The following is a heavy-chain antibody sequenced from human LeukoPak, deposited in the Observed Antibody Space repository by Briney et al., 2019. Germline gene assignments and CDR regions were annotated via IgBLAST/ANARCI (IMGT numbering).Heavy chain of an antibody. CDR2: ISYDGSNK. V-gene: IGHV3-30*18. J-gene: IGHJ4*02. Sequence: GRSLRLSCAASGFTFSSCGLHWVRQAPGKGLEWVAVISYDGSNKFCADSAKGRFTISRDNSKNTLYLQMNSLRAEDTAMYYCAKNTGTYDGLIDSWGQGALVTVSS. CDR3: AKNTGTYDGLIDS. D-gene: IGHD1-26*01. CDR1: GFTFSSCG.